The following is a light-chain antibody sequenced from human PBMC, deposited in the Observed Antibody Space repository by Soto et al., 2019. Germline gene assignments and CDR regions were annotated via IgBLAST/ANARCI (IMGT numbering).Light chain of an antibody. V-gene: IGKV3-20*01. CDR3: QQYGSSPYT. Sequence: EIVLTQSPGTLSLSPGERATLSCRASQSVSSSYLAWYQQKPGQAPRLLIYGASSRAPGIPDKFSGSGSGTDFTLNISRLEPEDFSVSYCQQYGSSPYTFGQGTKLEIK. CDR1: QSVSSSY. CDR2: GAS. J-gene: IGKJ2*01.